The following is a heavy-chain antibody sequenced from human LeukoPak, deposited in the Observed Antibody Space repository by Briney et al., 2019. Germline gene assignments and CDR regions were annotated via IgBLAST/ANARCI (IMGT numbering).Heavy chain of an antibody. J-gene: IGHJ4*02. CDR1: GGSISSYY. Sequence: SETLSLTCSVSGGSISSYYWSWIRQPPGKGLEWIGYIYDSGSTNYKSPLKSRVTMSGDTSKNQFSLKLSSVTAADTAVYYCARSSSQGYFDYWGQGTLVTVSS. V-gene: IGHV4-59*08. CDR3: ARSSSQGYFDY. D-gene: IGHD2-2*01. CDR2: IYDSGST.